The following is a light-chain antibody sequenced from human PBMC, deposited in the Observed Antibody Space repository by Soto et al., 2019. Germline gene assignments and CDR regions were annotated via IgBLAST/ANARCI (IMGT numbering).Light chain of an antibody. J-gene: IGLJ3*02. CDR3: GAWDDSLNGWV. CDR2: SDN. V-gene: IGLV1-44*01. Sequence: QSVLTQPPSASGTPGQRVTISCSGSSSNLGSNSVNWYQQVPGTAPKLLISSDNQRPSGVPDRFSGSQSGTSDSLDISGLQSEDEADYHCGAWDDSLNGWVFGGGTKLTVL. CDR1: SSNLGSNS.